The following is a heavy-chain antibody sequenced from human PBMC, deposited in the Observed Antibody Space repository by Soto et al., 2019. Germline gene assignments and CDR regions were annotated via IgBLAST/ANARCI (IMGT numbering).Heavy chain of an antibody. J-gene: IGHJ4*02. D-gene: IGHD3-10*01. V-gene: IGHV4-31*03. Sequence: QVQLQESGPGLVKPSQTLSLTRTVSGGSISSGGYYWSWIRQHPGKGLEWIGYIYYSGSTYYNPSLKSRVTISVDTSKNQFSLKLSSVTAADTAVYYCARTTEMYYYGSGSLTSWGQGTLVTVSS. CDR1: GGSISSGGYY. CDR2: IYYSGST. CDR3: ARTTEMYYYGSGSLTS.